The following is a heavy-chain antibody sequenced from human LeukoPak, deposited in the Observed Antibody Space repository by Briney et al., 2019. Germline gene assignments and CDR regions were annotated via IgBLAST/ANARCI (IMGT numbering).Heavy chain of an antibody. D-gene: IGHD4-17*01. J-gene: IGHJ4*02. CDR1: GFSFRSHW. Sequence: GGSLRLSCAASGFSFRSHWMSWVRQAPGKGLEWVANINQDGTEKNYVDSLKGRFTISRDNAKNSLYLQMNSLRVEDTAVYYCARIDGDYRDWGRGTLVTVSS. V-gene: IGHV3-7*01. CDR3: ARIDGDYRD. CDR2: INQDGTEK.